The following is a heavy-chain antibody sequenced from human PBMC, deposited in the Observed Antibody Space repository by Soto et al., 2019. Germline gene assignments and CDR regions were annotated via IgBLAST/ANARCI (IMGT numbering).Heavy chain of an antibody. D-gene: IGHD3-22*01. CDR3: ARDYYKYYDSSGYYRSPAY. V-gene: IGHV3-30-3*01. J-gene: IGHJ4*02. Sequence: GGSLRLSCVVSGFNFSSYALHWVRQAPGKGLEWVALISYDGSDKDYADSVKGRFTISRDNSRNTLFLQMNSLRAEDTAVYYCARDYYKYYDSSGYYRSPAYWGQGTLVTVSS. CDR1: GFNFSSYA. CDR2: ISYDGSDK.